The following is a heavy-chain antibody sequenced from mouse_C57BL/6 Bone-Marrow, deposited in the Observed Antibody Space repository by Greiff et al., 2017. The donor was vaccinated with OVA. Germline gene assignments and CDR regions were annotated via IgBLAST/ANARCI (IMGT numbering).Heavy chain of an antibody. V-gene: IGHV5-6*02. CDR1: GFTFSSYG. J-gene: IGHJ3*01. Sequence: EVMLVESGGDLVKPGGSLKLSCAASGFTFSSYGMSWVRQTPDKRLEWVATISSGGSYPYYPDSVKGRFPISRDNAKNTRYLQMSSLKSEDTAMYYCARLGAWFAYWGQGTLVTVSA. CDR3: ARLGAWFAY. CDR2: ISSGGSYP.